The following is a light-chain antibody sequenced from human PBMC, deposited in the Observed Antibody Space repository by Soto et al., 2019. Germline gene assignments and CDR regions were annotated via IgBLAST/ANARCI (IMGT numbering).Light chain of an antibody. CDR1: SRDVGGSNS. J-gene: IGLJ2*01. CDR2: DVG. V-gene: IGLV2-14*01. Sequence: QSVLTQAASVSGSPGQSITISCTGTSRDVGGSNSVSWYQQHPGKAPKLLIYDVGNRPSGVSNRFSGSKSGNTASLTISGLQAEDEADYYCSSYTSSSTVVFGGGTKLTVL. CDR3: SSYTSSSTVV.